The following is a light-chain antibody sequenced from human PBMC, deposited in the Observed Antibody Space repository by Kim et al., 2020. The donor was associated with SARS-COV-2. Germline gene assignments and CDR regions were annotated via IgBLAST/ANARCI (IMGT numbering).Light chain of an antibody. Sequence: VSPGERATLSCRASQSISSNLAWYQHKRGLAPRLLIYGASTSATGIPVRFSGSGSETEFTLTISSLQSEDFAIYYCQQYNNWPRTFGQGTKVDIK. J-gene: IGKJ1*01. CDR2: GAS. CDR3: QQYNNWPRT. CDR1: QSISSN. V-gene: IGKV3-15*01.